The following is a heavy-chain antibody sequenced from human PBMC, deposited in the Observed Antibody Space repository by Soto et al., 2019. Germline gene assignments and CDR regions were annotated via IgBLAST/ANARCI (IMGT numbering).Heavy chain of an antibody. Sequence: GGSLRLSCASSGFTFIDYYMSLIRQAPGKGLEWVAYTSSNGSTIYYADSVKGRFTISRDNSMNTLYLQMNSLRAEDTAVYYCATEYNADSAFEFWGQGTMVTVSS. CDR3: ATEYNADSAFEF. CDR2: TSSNGSTI. D-gene: IGHD1-1*01. CDR1: GFTFIDYY. V-gene: IGHV3-11*04. J-gene: IGHJ3*01.